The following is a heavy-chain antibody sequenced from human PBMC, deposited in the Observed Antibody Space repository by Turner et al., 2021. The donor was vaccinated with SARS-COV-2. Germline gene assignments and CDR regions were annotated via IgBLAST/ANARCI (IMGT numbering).Heavy chain of an antibody. J-gene: IGHJ6*02. CDR3: AKDMVRGLIYYYYGMDV. Sequence: EVQLVETGGGLVQPGGSLRLSCAASGFTFDDYAMHWVRQAPGKGLEWVSSISWNSRSIGYADSVKGRFTISRDNAKNSLYLQMHSLRAEDTALYYCAKDMVRGLIYYYYGMDVWGQGTTVTVSS. CDR1: GFTFDDYA. CDR2: ISWNSRSI. D-gene: IGHD3-10*01. V-gene: IGHV3-9*01.